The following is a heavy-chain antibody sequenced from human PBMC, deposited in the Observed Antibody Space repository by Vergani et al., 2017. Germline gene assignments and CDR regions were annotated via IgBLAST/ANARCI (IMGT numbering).Heavy chain of an antibody. CDR1: GFTFSSYS. D-gene: IGHD2/OR15-2a*01. V-gene: IGHV3-21*01. Sequence: EVQLVESGGGLVKPGGSLRLSCAASGFTFSSYSMNWVRQAPGKWLEWVSSISSSSSYIYYADSVKGRFTISRDNAKNSLYLQMNSLRAEDTAVYYCAGAPTFDSTIQVFDYWGQGTLVTVSS. CDR3: AGAPTFDSTIQVFDY. CDR2: ISSSSSYI. J-gene: IGHJ4*02.